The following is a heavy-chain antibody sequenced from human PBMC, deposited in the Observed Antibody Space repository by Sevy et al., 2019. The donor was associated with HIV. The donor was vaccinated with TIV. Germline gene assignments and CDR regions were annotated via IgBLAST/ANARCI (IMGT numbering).Heavy chain of an antibody. CDR2: IIPIFGTA. Sequence: ASVKVSCKASGGTFSSYAISWVRQAPGQGLEWMGGIIPIFGTANYAQKFQGRVTITAAESTSTAYMELSSLRSEDTAVYYCARLNYDFWSGYLDYWGQGTLVTVSS. V-gene: IGHV1-69*13. D-gene: IGHD3-3*01. CDR1: GGTFSSYA. J-gene: IGHJ4*02. CDR3: ARLNYDFWSGYLDY.